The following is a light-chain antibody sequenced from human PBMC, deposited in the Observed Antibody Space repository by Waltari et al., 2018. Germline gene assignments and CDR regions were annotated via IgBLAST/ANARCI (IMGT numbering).Light chain of an antibody. CDR3: SSYTTSSTRV. Sequence: QSALTQPASVSGSPGQSITISCTGTSSDVGGYNFVSWYQQHPGKAPKLISYDVTHRPSGVATRFSGSKSGNTASRTISGLQTEDEADYYCSSYTTSSTRVFGGGTKLTVL. J-gene: IGLJ3*02. V-gene: IGLV2-14*03. CDR2: DVT. CDR1: SSDVGGYNF.